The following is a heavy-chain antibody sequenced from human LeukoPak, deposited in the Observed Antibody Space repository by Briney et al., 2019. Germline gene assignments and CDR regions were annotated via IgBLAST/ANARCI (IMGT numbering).Heavy chain of an antibody. Sequence: SQTLSLTCAVSGGSISSGGYSWSWIRQPPGKGLEWIGYIYHSGSTYYNPSLKSRVTISVDRSKNQFSLKLSSVTAADTAVYYCAREARCYDSSGYSAYAFDIWGQGTMVTVSS. CDR1: GGSISSGGYS. D-gene: IGHD3-22*01. V-gene: IGHV4-30-2*01. J-gene: IGHJ3*02. CDR3: AREARCYDSSGYSAYAFDI. CDR2: IYHSGST.